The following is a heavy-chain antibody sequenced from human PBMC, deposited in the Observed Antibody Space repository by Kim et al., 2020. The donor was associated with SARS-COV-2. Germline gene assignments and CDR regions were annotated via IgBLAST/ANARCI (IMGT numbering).Heavy chain of an antibody. Sequence: RPSFQGQVTISADKSISTAYLQWSSLKASDTAMYYCARRYSSSWLFDYWGQGTLVTVSS. CDR3: ARRYSSSWLFDY. D-gene: IGHD6-13*01. J-gene: IGHJ4*02. V-gene: IGHV5-51*01.